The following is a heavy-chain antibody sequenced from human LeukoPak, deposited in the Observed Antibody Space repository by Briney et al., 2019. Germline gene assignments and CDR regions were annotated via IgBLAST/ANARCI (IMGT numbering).Heavy chain of an antibody. CDR2: ISGSGSST. D-gene: IGHD3-3*01. CDR1: GFTFRSYA. V-gene: IGHV3-23*01. J-gene: IGHJ4*02. CDR3: AKDPYYDFWSAPPPDY. Sequence: GGSLRLSCAASGFTFRSYAMNWVRQAPGKGLEWVSAISGSGSSTYYAGSVKGRFTISRDNSKNTLYLQMNSLRADDTAVYYCAKDPYYDFWSAPPPDYWGQGTLVTVSS.